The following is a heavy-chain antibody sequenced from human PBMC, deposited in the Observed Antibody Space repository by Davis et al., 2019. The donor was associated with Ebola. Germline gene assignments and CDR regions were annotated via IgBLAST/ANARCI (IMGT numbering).Heavy chain of an antibody. CDR1: GFTFSDYY. D-gene: IGHD6-19*01. J-gene: IGHJ4*02. Sequence: GESLKISCAASGFTFSDYYMSWIRQAPGKGLEWVSYISSSGSTIYYADSVKGRFTISRDNAKNSLYLQMNSLRAEDTAVYYCAREAPYSSGWYYFDYWGQGTLVTVSS. CDR2: ISSSGSTI. V-gene: IGHV3-11*04. CDR3: AREAPYSSGWYYFDY.